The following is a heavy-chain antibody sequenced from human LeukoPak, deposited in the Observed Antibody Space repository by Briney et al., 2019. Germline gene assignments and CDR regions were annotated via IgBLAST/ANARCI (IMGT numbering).Heavy chain of an antibody. J-gene: IGHJ3*02. V-gene: IGHV3-66*01. Sequence: GGSLRLSRAASVFTVSSNYMSWVRPAPGKGLEGVSLIYSGGSTYYADSVKGRFTNYRDNSKNTLYIQMNSVGAEDTAVYYCARNWENAFDIWGKGTMVTVSS. D-gene: IGHD7-27*01. CDR1: VFTVSSNY. CDR2: IYSGGST. CDR3: ARNWENAFDI.